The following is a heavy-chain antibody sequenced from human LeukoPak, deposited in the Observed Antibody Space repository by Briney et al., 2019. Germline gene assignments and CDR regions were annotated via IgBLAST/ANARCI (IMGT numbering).Heavy chain of an antibody. Sequence: PGGSLRLSCAASGFIFSSYSLHWVRQAPGKGLEWVAVISYDGNVEYYANSVKGRFTISRDDSRNTLSLQLNSLRAEDTAVYYCARGSTQYSSGWYGLDYWGQGTLVTVSS. CDR1: GFIFSSYS. D-gene: IGHD6-19*01. V-gene: IGHV3-30*04. J-gene: IGHJ4*02. CDR2: ISYDGNVE. CDR3: ARGSTQYSSGWYGLDY.